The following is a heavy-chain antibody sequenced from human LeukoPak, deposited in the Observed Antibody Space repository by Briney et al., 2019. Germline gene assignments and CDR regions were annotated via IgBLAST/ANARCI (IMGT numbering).Heavy chain of an antibody. D-gene: IGHD3-22*01. CDR3: AKDFPVVVILDKYDAFDI. Sequence: GGSLRLSCAAPGFTFSSYGMHWVRQAPGKGLEWVAFIRYDGSNKYYADSVKGRFTISRGNSKNTLYLQMNSLRAEDTAVYYCAKDFPVVVILDKYDAFDIWGQGTMVTVSS. CDR2: IRYDGSNK. CDR1: GFTFSSYG. V-gene: IGHV3-30*02. J-gene: IGHJ3*02.